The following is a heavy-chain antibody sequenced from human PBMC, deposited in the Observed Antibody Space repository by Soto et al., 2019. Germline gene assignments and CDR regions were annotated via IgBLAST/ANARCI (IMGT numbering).Heavy chain of an antibody. D-gene: IGHD1-26*01. CDR1: GFPFNNAW. CDR3: TTDSRTTLPEIRFDY. J-gene: IGHJ4*01. V-gene: IGHV3-15*07. CDR2: VKSKADGGSG. Sequence: PGGSLILSCAASGFPFNNAWINWVRQVPGKGLEWVGRVKSKADGGSGDYAAPVKGRFVVSRDDSKDIVYLQMNSLKIEDTGVYYCTTDSRTTLPEIRFDYWGHGTQVTSPQ.